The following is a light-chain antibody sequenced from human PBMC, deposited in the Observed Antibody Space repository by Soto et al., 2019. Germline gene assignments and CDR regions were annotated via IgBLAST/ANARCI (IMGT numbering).Light chain of an antibody. J-gene: IGLJ2*01. Sequence: QSALTQPASVSGSPGQSITISCTRTRSDVGGYNFVSWYQQHPGKVPKLLLYDVTHRPSGVSNRFSASKSANTASLTISGLQAEDEADYYCSSYTSTNTLVFGGGTKLTVL. CDR1: RSDVGGYNF. V-gene: IGLV2-14*01. CDR2: DVT. CDR3: SSYTSTNTLV.